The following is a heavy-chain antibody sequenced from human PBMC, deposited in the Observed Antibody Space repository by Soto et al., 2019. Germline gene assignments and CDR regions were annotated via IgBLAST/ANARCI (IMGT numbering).Heavy chain of an antibody. CDR3: ATSVGIAPTGEDGMDV. Sequence: QVHLVQSGAEVKKPGSSVKVSCKASGGTFSIYGFSWVRQAPGQGPEWIGGIIPILTTPNYAQKFHGRVTIVADESTTTVYMELSSLKSEATAVYYCATSVGIAPTGEDGMDVWGQGTSVTVSS. V-gene: IGHV1-69*01. CDR2: IIPILTTP. CDR1: GGTFSIYG. J-gene: IGHJ6*02. D-gene: IGHD2-8*02.